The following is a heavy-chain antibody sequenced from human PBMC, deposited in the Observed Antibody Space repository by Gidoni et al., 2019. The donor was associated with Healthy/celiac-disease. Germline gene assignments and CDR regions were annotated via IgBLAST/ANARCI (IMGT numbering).Heavy chain of an antibody. CDR2: IYSSGST. CDR1: GASISSSSYY. Sequence: QLQLQESGPGLVKPSETLSLTCTVSGASISSSSYYWGWIRQPPGKGLEWIGSIYSSGSTFYNPSLKSRVTISVDTSKNQFSLKLSSVTAADTAVYYCASLNYGDYVPYYYYGMDVWGQGTTVTVSS. J-gene: IGHJ6*02. V-gene: IGHV4-39*01. CDR3: ASLNYGDYVPYYYYGMDV. D-gene: IGHD4-17*01.